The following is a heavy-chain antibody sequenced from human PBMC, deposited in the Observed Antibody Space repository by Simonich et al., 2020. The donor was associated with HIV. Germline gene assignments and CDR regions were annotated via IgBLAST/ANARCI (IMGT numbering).Heavy chain of an antibody. D-gene: IGHD4-4*01. CDR2: INHSGSN. Sequence: QVQLQQWGAGLLKPSETLSLPCAVYGGSFSGYYWSWIRRPPGKGLEWIGEINHSGSNNHNPSLKSRVTISVDTSKNQFSLKLSSVTAADTAVYYCATTINYEDAFDIWGQGTMVTVSS. V-gene: IGHV4-34*01. J-gene: IGHJ3*02. CDR3: ATTINYEDAFDI. CDR1: GGSFSGYY.